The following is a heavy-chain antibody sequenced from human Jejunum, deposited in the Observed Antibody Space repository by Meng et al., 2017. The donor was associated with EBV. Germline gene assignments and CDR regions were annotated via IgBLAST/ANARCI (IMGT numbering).Heavy chain of an antibody. J-gene: IGHJ4*02. D-gene: IGHD2-21*01. CDR2: FSNAGNNK. Sequence: QVQGAESDGRVVSRGISLSISCAASGIIFVDYVRHCVRQGPGKGVGWMALFSNAGNNKNYADSVKGRFNISRDSSKNTLFLQMNSLRTEDTAVYYCTRELRGFYSAYWGQGALVTVSS. CDR1: GIIFVDYV. CDR3: TRELRGFYSAY. V-gene: IGHV3-30-3*01.